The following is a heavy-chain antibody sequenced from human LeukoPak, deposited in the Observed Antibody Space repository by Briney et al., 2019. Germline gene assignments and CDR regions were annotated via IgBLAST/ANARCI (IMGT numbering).Heavy chain of an antibody. CDR3: ARGRWSATTASYYLDF. D-gene: IGHD5-24*01. V-gene: IGHV1-3*01. CDR2: INAGNGNT. CDR1: EYTFTDYA. Sequence: VKVSFTASEYTFTDYAINWVRQAPGQRSEWMGWINAGNGNTRYSQRFQGRVTITRDTSASTAYMELSSLTSEDTAVYYCARGRWSATTASYYLDFWGQGTLVTVSS. J-gene: IGHJ4*02.